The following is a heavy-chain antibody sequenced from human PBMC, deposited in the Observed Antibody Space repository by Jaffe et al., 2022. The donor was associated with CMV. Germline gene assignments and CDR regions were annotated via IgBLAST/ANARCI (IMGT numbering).Heavy chain of an antibody. J-gene: IGHJ6*02. CDR2: ISGSGGST. CDR3: AGEDIVVVPEGKAKPNYYYYYGMDV. Sequence: EVQLLESGGGLVQPGGSLRLSCAASGFTFSSYAMSWVRQAPGKGLEWVSAISGSGGSTYYADSVKGRFTISRDNSKNTLYLQMNSLRAEDTAVYYCAGEDIVVVPEGKAKPNYYYYYGMDVWGQGTTVTVSS. V-gene: IGHV3-23*01. D-gene: IGHD2-2*01. CDR1: GFTFSSYA.